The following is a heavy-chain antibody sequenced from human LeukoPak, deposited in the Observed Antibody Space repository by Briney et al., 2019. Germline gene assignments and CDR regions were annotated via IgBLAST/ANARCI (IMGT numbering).Heavy chain of an antibody. J-gene: IGHJ4*02. D-gene: IGHD3-22*01. V-gene: IGHV3-23*01. Sequence: GGSLRLSCAASGFTFSSYAMSWVRQAPGKGLEWVSAISGSGGSTYYADSGKGRFTISRDNSKNTRYLQMNSLRAEDTVVYYCAKAPRTTRGKYYYDSSGYYYFDYWGQGTLVTVSS. CDR2: ISGSGGST. CDR3: AKAPRTTRGKYYYDSSGYYYFDY. CDR1: GFTFSSYA.